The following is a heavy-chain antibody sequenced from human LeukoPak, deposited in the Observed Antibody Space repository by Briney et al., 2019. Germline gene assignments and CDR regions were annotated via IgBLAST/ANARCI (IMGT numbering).Heavy chain of an antibody. Sequence: PGGSLRLSCAASGFTFSSYAMSWVRQAPGKGLEWVSAISGSGGCTFYADSVKGRFTISRDNSKNTLYLQMNSLRAEDTAVYYCAKDYDFWSGSMGFDYWGQGTLVTVSS. CDR2: ISGSGGCT. CDR3: AKDYDFWSGSMGFDY. V-gene: IGHV3-23*01. J-gene: IGHJ4*02. D-gene: IGHD3-3*01. CDR1: GFTFSSYA.